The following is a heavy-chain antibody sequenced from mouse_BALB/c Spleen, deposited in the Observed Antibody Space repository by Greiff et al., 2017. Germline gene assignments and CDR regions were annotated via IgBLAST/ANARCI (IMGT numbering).Heavy chain of an antibody. V-gene: IGHV1-9*01. CDR3: ARGIYYDYDWSY. D-gene: IGHD2-4*01. J-gene: IGHJ2*01. CDR1: GYTFSSYW. CDR2: ILPGSGST. Sequence: QVQLQQSGAELMKPGASVKISCKATGYTFSSYWIEWVKQRPGHGLEWIGEILPGSGSTNYNEKFKGKATFTADTSSNTAYMQLSSLTSEDSAVYYCARGIYYDYDWSYWGQGTTLTVSS.